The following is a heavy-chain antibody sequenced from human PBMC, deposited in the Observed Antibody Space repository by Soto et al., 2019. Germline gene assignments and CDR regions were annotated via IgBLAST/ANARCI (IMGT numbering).Heavy chain of an antibody. Sequence: SVKVSCKASGGTFSSYAISWVRQAPGQGLEWMGGIIPIFGTANYAQKFQGRVTITADKSTSTAYMELSSLRSEDTAVYYCARGGGGGSRSYYFDYWAQGTLVTVSS. CDR1: GGTFSSYA. D-gene: IGHD2-15*01. V-gene: IGHV1-69*06. CDR3: ARGGGGGSRSYYFDY. J-gene: IGHJ4*02. CDR2: IIPIFGTA.